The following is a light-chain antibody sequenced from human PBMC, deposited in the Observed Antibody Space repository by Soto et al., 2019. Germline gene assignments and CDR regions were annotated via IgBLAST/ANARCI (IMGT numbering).Light chain of an antibody. CDR3: QQLNSYPLT. CDR2: AAS. V-gene: IGKV1-9*01. CDR1: QGISSY. J-gene: IGKJ3*01. Sequence: DIQLTQSPSFLSASVGDRVTITCRASQGISSYLAWYQQKPGKAPKLLIYAASTLQSGVPSRFSGSGSGTEFTLTISSLQAEDFATYYCQQLNSYPLTFGPVTKVDIK.